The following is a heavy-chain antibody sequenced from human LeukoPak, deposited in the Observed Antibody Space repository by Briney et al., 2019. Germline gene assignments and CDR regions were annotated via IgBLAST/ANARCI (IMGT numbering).Heavy chain of an antibody. J-gene: IGHJ5*02. CDR2: ISYSGSP. V-gene: IGHV4-39*01. D-gene: IGHD2-2*01. CDR3: ARYTRGIRSHDH. CDR1: GGSISSSSYY. Sequence: SETLSLTCTVSGGSISSSSYYWGWIRQPPGKGLEWTGSISYSGSPYYSPSLKSRVTISLDTSKNQFSLKLSSVTAADTAVYYCARYTRGIRSHDHWGQGTLVTVSS.